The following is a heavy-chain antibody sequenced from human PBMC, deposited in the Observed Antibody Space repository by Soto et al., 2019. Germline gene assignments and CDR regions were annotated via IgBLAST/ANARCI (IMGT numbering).Heavy chain of an antibody. V-gene: IGHV3-23*01. Sequence: EVQLLESGGGLVQPGGSLRLSCAASGFTINNYAMSWVRQAPGKGLEWVSTISGGSGSTYYADPVKDRFTISRDNSKNTLYLQMNSLRAEDTAVYFCAKDRLRRGADYWGQGTLVTVSS. CDR2: ISGGSGST. CDR1: GFTINNYA. D-gene: IGHD4-17*01. J-gene: IGHJ4*02. CDR3: AKDRLRRGADY.